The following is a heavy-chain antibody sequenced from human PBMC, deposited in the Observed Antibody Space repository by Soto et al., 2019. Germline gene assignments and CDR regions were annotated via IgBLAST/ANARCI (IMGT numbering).Heavy chain of an antibody. CDR3: ARHSPYCSSTSCSPGDYYYGMDV. D-gene: IGHD2-2*01. CDR1: GYSFTIYW. Sequence: GESLKLSCKGSGYSFTIYWIGWVRQMPGKGLEWMGIIYPGDSGTRYSPSFQGQVTISADKSISTAYLQWSSLKASDTAMYYCARHSPYCSSTSCSPGDYYYGMDVWGQGTTVTVSS. CDR2: IYPGDSGT. J-gene: IGHJ6*02. V-gene: IGHV5-51*01.